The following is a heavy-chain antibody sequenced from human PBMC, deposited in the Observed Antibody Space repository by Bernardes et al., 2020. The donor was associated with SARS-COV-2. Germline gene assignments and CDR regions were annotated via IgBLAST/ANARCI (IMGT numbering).Heavy chain of an antibody. CDR1: GFTFSSYA. V-gene: IGHV3-23*01. Sequence: GGSLRLSCAASGFTFSSYAMSWVRQAPGKGLEWVSAISGSGGSTYYADSVKGRFTISRDNSKNTLYLQMNSLRAEDTAVYYCAKTGRLTTKGEKWLLLGRSLYYFDYWGQGTLVTVSS. D-gene: IGHD3-22*01. CDR3: AKTGRLTTKGEKWLLLGRSLYYFDY. CDR2: ISGSGGST. J-gene: IGHJ4*02.